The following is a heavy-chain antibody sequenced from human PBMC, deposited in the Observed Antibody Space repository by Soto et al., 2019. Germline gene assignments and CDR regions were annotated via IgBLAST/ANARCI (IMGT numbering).Heavy chain of an antibody. CDR3: ARGLRLGELSFSY. J-gene: IGHJ4*01. Sequence: QVQLVQSGAEVKKPGSSVKVSCKASGGTFSSHAISWVRQAPGQGLEWMGGIIPIFGSANYAQNFQGRVTITADESTSTANMELSSLRSEDTAVYYCARGLRLGELSFSYWCQGALVTGSS. D-gene: IGHD3-16*02. CDR2: IIPIFGSA. CDR1: GGTFSSHA. V-gene: IGHV1-69*01.